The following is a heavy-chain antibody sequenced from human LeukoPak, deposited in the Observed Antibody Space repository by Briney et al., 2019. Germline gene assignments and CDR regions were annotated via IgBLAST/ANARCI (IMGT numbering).Heavy chain of an antibody. CDR2: ISSSSSYI. D-gene: IGHD2-2*02. J-gene: IGHJ4*02. V-gene: IGHV3-21*01. CDR1: GFTFSSYS. Sequence: GGALRLSCAASGFTFSSYSMNWVRQAPGKGLEWVSSISSSSSYIYYADSVKRRFTISRNNAQNPLYVQMNSLRSEDTAEDYVSRHGGYCSSTRCYTEPDYWGQRTLVTVSS. CDR3: SRHGGYCSSTRCYTEPDY.